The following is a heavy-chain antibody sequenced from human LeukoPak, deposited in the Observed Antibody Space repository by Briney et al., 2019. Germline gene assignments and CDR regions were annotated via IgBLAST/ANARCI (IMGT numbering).Heavy chain of an antibody. CDR2: INGIGDTT. Sequence: GGSLRLSCSASGLTFSIYVIHWVRQAPGKGLEYVSAINGIGDTTYYADSVKGRFTISRDNSKNTVYLQMSSLRVEDTAVYYCVKQQAETWGQGTLVTVSS. CDR1: GLTFSIYV. V-gene: IGHV3-64D*06. J-gene: IGHJ5*02. CDR3: VKQQAET.